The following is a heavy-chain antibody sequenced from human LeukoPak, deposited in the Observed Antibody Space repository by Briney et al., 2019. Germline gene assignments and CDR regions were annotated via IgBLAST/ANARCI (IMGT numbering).Heavy chain of an antibody. CDR1: GLTFSSYG. J-gene: IGHJ6*04. CDR3: ARAYYGDRRGYYYYGMDV. Sequence: GGSLRLSCGASGLTFSSYGMHWVRQAPGKGLEWVAVIWYDGGNKYYADSVKGRFAISRDNSKNTLYLQMNSLRAEDAAVYYCARAYYGDRRGYYYYGMDVWGKGTTVTVSS. V-gene: IGHV3-33*01. D-gene: IGHD4-17*01. CDR2: IWYDGGNK.